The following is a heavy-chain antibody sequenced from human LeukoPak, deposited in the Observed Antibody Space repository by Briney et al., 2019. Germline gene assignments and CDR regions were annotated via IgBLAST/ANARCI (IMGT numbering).Heavy chain of an antibody. Sequence: GGSLRLSCAASGFTFSNAWTSWVRQAPGKGLEWVGRIKSKTDGGTTDYAAPVKGRFTISRDDSKNTLYLQMNSLKTEDTAVYYCTTEDYDILTGPIDSGPYFDYWGQGTLVTVSS. D-gene: IGHD3-9*01. CDR2: IKSKTDGGTT. CDR1: GFTFSNAW. J-gene: IGHJ4*02. V-gene: IGHV3-15*01. CDR3: TTEDYDILTGPIDSGPYFDY.